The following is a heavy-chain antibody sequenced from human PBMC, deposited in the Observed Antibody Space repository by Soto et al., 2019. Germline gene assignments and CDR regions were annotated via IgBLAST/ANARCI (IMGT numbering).Heavy chain of an antibody. J-gene: IGHJ3*02. V-gene: IGHV3-23*01. CDR1: GFTFSSYA. D-gene: IGHD3-16*01. CDR2: ISGSGGST. CDR3: AKDGGRGYDAFDI. Sequence: EVQLLESGGGLVQPGGSLRLSCAASGFTFSSYAMSWVRQAPGKGLEWISAISGSGGSTYYADSVKGRFTISRDNSKNTLYLQMSSLSGEDTAVYYCAKDGGRGYDAFDIWGQGTMVTVSS.